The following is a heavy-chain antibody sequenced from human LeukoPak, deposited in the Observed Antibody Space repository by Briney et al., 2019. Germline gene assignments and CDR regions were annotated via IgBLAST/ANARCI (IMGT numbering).Heavy chain of an antibody. V-gene: IGHV1-24*01. D-gene: IGHD1-1*01. CDR3: AVELDPVY. J-gene: IGHJ4*02. CDR2: FDPEDGET. Sequence: ASVKVSCKVSGYTLTELSMHWVRQAPGKGLEWMGGFDPEDGETIYAQKFQGRVTMTTDTSTSTAYMELRSLRSDDTAVYYCAVELDPVYWGQGTLVTVSS. CDR1: GYTLTELS.